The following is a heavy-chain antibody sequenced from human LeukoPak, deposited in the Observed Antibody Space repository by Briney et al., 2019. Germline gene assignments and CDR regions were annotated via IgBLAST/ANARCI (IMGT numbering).Heavy chain of an antibody. V-gene: IGHV6-1*01. D-gene: IGHD1-26*01. Sequence: SQTLSLTCAISGDSVPSNSATWNWIRQSPSRGLEWLGRTYYKSKWYNDYAVSVKSRITINSDTSKNQFSLQLNSVTPEDTAVYYCGRVSSPWSPRDAFGIWGQGTMVTVSP. CDR1: GDSVPSNSAT. J-gene: IGHJ3*02. CDR3: GRVSSPWSPRDAFGI. CDR2: TYYKSKWYN.